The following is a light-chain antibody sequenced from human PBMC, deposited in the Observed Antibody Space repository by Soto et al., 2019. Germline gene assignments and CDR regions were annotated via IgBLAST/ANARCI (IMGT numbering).Light chain of an antibody. J-gene: IGKJ1*01. CDR3: QQYYSYPRT. CDR2: DAS. Sequence: DIQMTQSPSTLSASVGDRVTITCRASQSVSSWLAWYQQKPGKAPKFLIYDASSLESGVPSRFSGSGSGTEFTLTISSLQPDDFATYYCQQYYSYPRTFGQGTKVETK. CDR1: QSVSSW. V-gene: IGKV1-5*01.